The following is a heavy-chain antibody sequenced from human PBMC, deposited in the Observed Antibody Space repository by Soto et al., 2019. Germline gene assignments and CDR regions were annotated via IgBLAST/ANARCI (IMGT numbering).Heavy chain of an antibody. CDR2: INAGNGNT. CDR3: ARRTRWYVWFDA. CDR1: GYTFTSYA. J-gene: IGHJ5*02. V-gene: IGHV1-3*01. D-gene: IGHD6-13*01. Sequence: GASVKVSCKASGYTFTSYAMHWVRQAPGQRLEWMGWINAGNGNTKYSQKFQGRVTITRDTSASTAYMELSSLRSEDTAVYYCARRTRWYVWFDAWGQGTLVTVP.